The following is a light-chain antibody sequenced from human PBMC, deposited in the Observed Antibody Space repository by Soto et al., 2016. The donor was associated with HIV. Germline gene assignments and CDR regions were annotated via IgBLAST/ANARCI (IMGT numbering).Light chain of an antibody. CDR3: LQDYNYPRT. V-gene: IGKV1-6*01. J-gene: IGKJ1*01. CDR2: AAS. Sequence: AIQMTQSPSSLSASVGDRVTITCWASQGIRNDLGWYQQKPGKAPKLLIYAASSLQSGVPSGFSGSGSGTDFTLTISSLQPEDFATYYCLQDYNYPRTFGQGTKVEIK. CDR1: QGIRND.